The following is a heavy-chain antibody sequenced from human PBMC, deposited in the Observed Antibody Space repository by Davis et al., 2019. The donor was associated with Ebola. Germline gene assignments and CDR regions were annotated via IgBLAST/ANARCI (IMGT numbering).Heavy chain of an antibody. CDR2: ISAYNGKT. CDR3: ARGGVGGQYQLLRYYYGMDV. CDR1: DYRFSSYG. J-gene: IGHJ6*02. Sequence: ASVKVSCKTYDYRFSSYGVSWVRQAPGQGLEWMGWISAYNGKTDYAQKFQDRLTMTTDTSTDTAYMELSSLRSEDTAVYYCARGGVGGQYQLLRYYYGMDVWGQGTTVTVSS. D-gene: IGHD2-2*01. V-gene: IGHV1-18*01.